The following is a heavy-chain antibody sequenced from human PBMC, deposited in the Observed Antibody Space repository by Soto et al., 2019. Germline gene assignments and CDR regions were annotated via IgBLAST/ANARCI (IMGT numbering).Heavy chain of an antibody. V-gene: IGHV3-23*01. CDR1: GITFSDYS. J-gene: IGHJ3*02. CDR3: ATVLSAXFDI. CDR2: ISGGTGTT. Sequence: PGGSLRLSCAVSGITFSDYSINWVRQAPGKGLEWVSGISGGTGTTYYADSVKGRFTISRDNSKNTVYLQMNSLRAEDTALYYCATVLSAXFDIWGQGTMVTVSS.